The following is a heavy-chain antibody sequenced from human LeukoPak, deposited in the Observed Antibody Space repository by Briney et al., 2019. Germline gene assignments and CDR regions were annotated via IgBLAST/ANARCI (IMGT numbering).Heavy chain of an antibody. V-gene: IGHV3-7*01. J-gene: IGHJ4*02. D-gene: IGHD3/OR15-3a*01. CDR2: IKQDGSEK. CDR1: GFTFSSYA. Sequence: GGSLRLSCAASGFTFSSYAMSWVRQAPGKGLEWVANIKQDGSEKYYVDSVKGRFTISRDNAKNSLYLQMNSLRAEDTAVYYCATDKDWTYLDYWGQGTLVTVSS. CDR3: ATDKDWTYLDY.